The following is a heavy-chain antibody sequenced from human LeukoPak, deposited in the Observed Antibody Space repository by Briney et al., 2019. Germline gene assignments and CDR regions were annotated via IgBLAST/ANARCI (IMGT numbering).Heavy chain of an antibody. V-gene: IGHV3-23*01. CDR3: ARDRGDGYNYGDY. CDR2: VSGSGAHT. CDR1: GFTFSSYA. J-gene: IGHJ4*02. D-gene: IGHD5-24*01. Sequence: PGGSLRLSCAASGFTFSSYAMTWVRQAPGKGLQWVSAVSGSGAHTYYADSVKGRFTISKDNSKNTLYLQMNSLRAEDTAVYYCARDRGDGYNYGDYWGQGTLVTVSS.